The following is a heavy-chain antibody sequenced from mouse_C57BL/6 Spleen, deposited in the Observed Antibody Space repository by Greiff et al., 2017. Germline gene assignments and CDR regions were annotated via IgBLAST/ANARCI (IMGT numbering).Heavy chain of an antibody. D-gene: IGHD2-2*01. CDR1: GYTFTDYE. V-gene: IGHV1-15*01. Sequence: QVQLKESGAELVRPGASVTLSCKASGYTFTDYEMHWVKQTPVHGLEWIGAIDPETGGTAYNQKFKGKAILTADKSSSTAYMELRSLTSEDSAVYYCTKALWLRRRDWYFDVWGTGTTVTVSS. CDR2: IDPETGGT. J-gene: IGHJ1*03. CDR3: TKALWLRRRDWYFDV.